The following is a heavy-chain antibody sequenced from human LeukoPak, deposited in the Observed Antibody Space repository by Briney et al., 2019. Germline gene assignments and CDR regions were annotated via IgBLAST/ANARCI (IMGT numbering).Heavy chain of an antibody. J-gene: IGHJ4*02. CDR2: IRVSDGAR. CDR3: ARGITGHYGNDF. D-gene: IGHD3-9*01. V-gene: IGHV3-23*01. Sequence: GGSLRLSCVASGFAFPTYAMMWVRQVPGKGLEWVSSIRVSDGARFYADSVKGRFTMSRDNPKNTLFLQMNSLRAEDTAVYYCARGITGHYGNDFWGQGTLVTVSP. CDR1: GFAFPTYA.